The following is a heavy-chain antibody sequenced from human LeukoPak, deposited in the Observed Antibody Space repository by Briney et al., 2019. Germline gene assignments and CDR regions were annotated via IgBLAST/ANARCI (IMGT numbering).Heavy chain of an antibody. CDR2: IYHSGST. V-gene: IGHV4-4*02. Sequence: SETLSLTCAVSGGSISSSNWWSWVRQPPGKGLEWIGEIYHSGSTNYNPSLKSRVTISVDKSKNQFSLKLSSVTAADTAVYYCARIEPPKYYYDSTPPLGAFDIWGQGTMVTVSS. CDR1: GGSISSSNW. D-gene: IGHD3-22*01. J-gene: IGHJ3*02. CDR3: ARIEPPKYYYDSTPPLGAFDI.